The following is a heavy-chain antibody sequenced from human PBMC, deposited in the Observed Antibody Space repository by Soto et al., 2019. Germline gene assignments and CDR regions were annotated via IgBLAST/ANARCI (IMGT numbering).Heavy chain of an antibody. CDR2: IYYSWST. D-gene: IGHD1-20*01. Sequence: QVQLQESGPGLVKPSQTLSLTCTVSGGSISSGGYYWSWIRQHPGKGLEWIGYIYYSWSTYYNPSLKSRVTISEDTSKNQFSLKLSSVTAADTAVYYCAIDITGSYYFDYWGQGTLVTVSS. V-gene: IGHV4-31*03. CDR1: GGSISSGGYY. CDR3: AIDITGSYYFDY. J-gene: IGHJ4*02.